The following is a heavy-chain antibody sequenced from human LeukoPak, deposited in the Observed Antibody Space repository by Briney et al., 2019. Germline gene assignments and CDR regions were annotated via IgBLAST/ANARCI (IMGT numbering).Heavy chain of an antibody. J-gene: IGHJ4*02. V-gene: IGHV4-34*01. CDR1: GGSFSGYY. D-gene: IGHD3-16*02. CDR3: ARRVLDYVWGSYRSNYFDY. Sequence: SETLSLTCAVYGGSFSGYYWGWIRQPPGKGLEWIGEINHSGSTNYNPSLKSRVTISVDTSKNQFSLKLSSVTAADTAVYYCARRVLDYVWGSYRSNYFDYWGQGTLVTVSS. CDR2: INHSGST.